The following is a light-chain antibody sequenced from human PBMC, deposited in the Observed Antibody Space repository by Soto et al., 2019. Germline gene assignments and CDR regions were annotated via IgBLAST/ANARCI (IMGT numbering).Light chain of an antibody. J-gene: IGLJ3*02. CDR2: EVT. CDR3: TSYTTSSTWV. CDR1: SSDVGFYNY. V-gene: IGLV2-14*01. Sequence: QSALTQPASVSGSPGQSITISCSGTSSDVGFYNYVSWFQQYPGKAPKLMIFEVTNRHSGVSDRFSGSKSDNTASLTISGLQADDEADYFCTSYTTSSTWVFGGGTKVTVL.